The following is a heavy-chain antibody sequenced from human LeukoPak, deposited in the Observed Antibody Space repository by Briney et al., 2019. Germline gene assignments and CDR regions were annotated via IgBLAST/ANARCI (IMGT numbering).Heavy chain of an antibody. V-gene: IGHV3-49*04. J-gene: IGHJ4*02. Sequence: PGGSLRLSCTASGFTFADYAITWVRQAPGKGLEWVGFIRSKAYGGTTDYGASVRGRITISRDDSKSIAYLQMNSLKTEDTAVYYCTRQEYGFDYWGQGALVTVSS. CDR3: TRQEYGFDY. CDR2: IRSKAYGGTT. CDR1: GFTFADYA. D-gene: IGHD6-6*01.